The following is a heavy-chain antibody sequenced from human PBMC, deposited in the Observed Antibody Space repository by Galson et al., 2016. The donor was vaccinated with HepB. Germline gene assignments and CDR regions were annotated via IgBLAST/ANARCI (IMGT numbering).Heavy chain of an antibody. Sequence: SLRLSCATSGFTFSNCWMYWVRQAPGKGLVWVSRINGDGSSTNYADSVKGRFTISRDNAKNTVYLQMNSLRVDDAAVYYCASAGRTAASLPWYWGQGTPVTVSS. CDR3: ASAGRTAASLPWY. CDR1: GFTFSNCW. D-gene: IGHD6-13*01. J-gene: IGHJ4*02. V-gene: IGHV3-74*01. CDR2: INGDGSST.